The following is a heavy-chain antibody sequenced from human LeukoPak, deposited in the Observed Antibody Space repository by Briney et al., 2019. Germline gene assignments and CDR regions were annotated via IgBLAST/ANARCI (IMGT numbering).Heavy chain of an antibody. CDR1: GDSVSNYY. D-gene: IGHD3-16*02. Sequence: SETLSLTCSVSGDSVSNYYWSWIRQSPGKGLEWIGYVSNTGSANYNPSLKSRVTVSVDTSRNQISLKLNSVTAADAALYYCARGSLLRFGNYRGWYFDLWGRGTLVTVSS. CDR2: VSNTGSA. J-gene: IGHJ2*01. CDR3: ARGSLLRFGNYRGWYFDL. V-gene: IGHV4-59*02.